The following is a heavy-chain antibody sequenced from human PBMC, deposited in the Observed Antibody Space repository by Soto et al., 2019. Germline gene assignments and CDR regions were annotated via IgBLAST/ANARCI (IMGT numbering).Heavy chain of an antibody. D-gene: IGHD3-10*01. V-gene: IGHV3-30*03. Sequence: AGSLRLSCAASDFDFSSYGIHWVRQAPGKGLEWVAAPSYDGRETFYANSAKGRFTVSKEMSKNTAFLQMNALRHEDTAVYFCARDSGWPILNFDNWGQGTPVTVSS. CDR3: ARDSGWPILNFDN. CDR2: PSYDGRET. J-gene: IGHJ4*02. CDR1: DFDFSSYG.